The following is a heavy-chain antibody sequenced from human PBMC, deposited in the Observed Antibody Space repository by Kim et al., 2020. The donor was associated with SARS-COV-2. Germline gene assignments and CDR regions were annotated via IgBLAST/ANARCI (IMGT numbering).Heavy chain of an antibody. CDR2: ISYDGSNK. CDR1: GFTFSSYG. V-gene: IGHV3-30*18. D-gene: IGHD5-18*01. CDR3: AKPLSGYSYGNYYYGMDV. J-gene: IGHJ6*02. Sequence: GGSLRLSCAASGFTFSSYGMHWVRQAPGKGLEWVAVISYDGSNKYYADSVKGRFTISRDNSKNTVHLQMNSLRAEDTAVYYCAKPLSGYSYGNYYYGMDVWGQGTTVTVSS.